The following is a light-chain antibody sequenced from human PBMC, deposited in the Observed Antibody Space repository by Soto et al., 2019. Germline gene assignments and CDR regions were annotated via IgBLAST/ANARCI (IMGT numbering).Light chain of an antibody. Sequence: GDRVTVTCRASQTITTYLNWYQQIPGKAPKSLIYAASNLQSGVPSRFSGSGSGTDFTLTISSLQPEDFATYYCQHGYSTPLTFGGGTKVDIK. CDR2: AAS. J-gene: IGKJ4*01. CDR1: QTITTY. V-gene: IGKV1-39*01. CDR3: QHGYSTPLT.